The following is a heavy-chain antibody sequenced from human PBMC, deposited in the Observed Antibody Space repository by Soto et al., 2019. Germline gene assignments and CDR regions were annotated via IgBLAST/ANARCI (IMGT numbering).Heavy chain of an antibody. V-gene: IGHV1-69*01. Sequence: QVQLVQSGAEVKKPGSSVKVSCKASGGTFSSYPISWVRQAPGQGLEWMGVIIPIFGSVNSAQKFQGRVTIIADESTSTAYMELSSLRSEDTALYYCARPRTTGTTKGYDYWGQGTLVTVSS. CDR3: ARPRTTGTTKGYDY. CDR1: GGTFSSYP. D-gene: IGHD1-1*01. J-gene: IGHJ4*02. CDR2: IIPIFGSV.